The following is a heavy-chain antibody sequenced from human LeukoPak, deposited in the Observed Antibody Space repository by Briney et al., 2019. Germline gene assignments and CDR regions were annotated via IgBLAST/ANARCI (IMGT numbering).Heavy chain of an antibody. CDR1: GDSVSSNSAA. J-gene: IGHJ4*02. D-gene: IGHD6-19*01. CDR3: ARVRRYSSGWYKLGEYDY. Sequence: SQTLSLTCAISGDSVSSNSAAWNWIRQSPSRGLEWPGRTYYRSKWYNDYAVSVKSRISINPDTSKNQFSLQLNSVTPEDTAVYYCARVRRYSSGWYKLGEYDYWGQGTLVTVSS. CDR2: TYYRSKWYN. V-gene: IGHV6-1*01.